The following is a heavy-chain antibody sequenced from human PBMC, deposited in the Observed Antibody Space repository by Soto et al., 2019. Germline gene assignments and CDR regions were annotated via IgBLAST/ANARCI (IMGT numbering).Heavy chain of an antibody. V-gene: IGHV1-2*02. D-gene: IGHD3-22*01. CDR2: IHPNSGGT. J-gene: IGHJ5*02. Sequence: ASVKVSCKASGYTFTGYYMHWVRQAPGQGLEWMGWIHPNSGGTNYAQKFQGRVTMTRDTSISTAYMELSRLRSDDMTVHSSDRVPRRITILVVVPHNWCDPWGPRTLVTV. CDR1: GYTFTGYY. CDR3: DRVPRRITILVVVPHNWCDP.